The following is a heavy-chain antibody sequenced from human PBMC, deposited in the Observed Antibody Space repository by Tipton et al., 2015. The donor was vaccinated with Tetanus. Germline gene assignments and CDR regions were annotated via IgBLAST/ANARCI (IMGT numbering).Heavy chain of an antibody. Sequence: SLRLSCAATGFTFSSFSLHWVRQAPGKGLDWVAFISSDGSNKYYADSVKGRFTISRDNSKNTLYLQMNSLRPEDTAFYYCASMWGTGAFYADWAQGTPVTVFS. CDR2: ISSDGSNK. CDR1: GFTFSSFS. J-gene: IGHJ4*01. CDR3: ASMWGTGAFYAD. V-gene: IGHV3-30-3*01. D-gene: IGHD2/OR15-2a*01.